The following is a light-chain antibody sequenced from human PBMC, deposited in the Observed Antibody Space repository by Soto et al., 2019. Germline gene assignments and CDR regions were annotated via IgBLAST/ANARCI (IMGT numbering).Light chain of an antibody. CDR3: QQYNNWPIT. V-gene: IGKV1-5*03. Sequence: DIHMTQSPSTLSASLLYIVTITCXASQSISSWLAWYQQKPGKAPKLLIYKASSLESGVPSRFSGSGSGTEFTLTISSLQSEDFAVYYCQQYNNWPITFGPGTRLEIK. CDR1: QSISSW. CDR2: KAS. J-gene: IGKJ5*01.